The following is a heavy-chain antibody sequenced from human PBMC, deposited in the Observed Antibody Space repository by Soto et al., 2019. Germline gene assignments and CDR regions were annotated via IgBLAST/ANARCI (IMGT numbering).Heavy chain of an antibody. CDR3: ARDKITGLFDY. Sequence: SETLSLTCAVYGGSFIDYYLTRIRQPPGTGLEWIGEINHSGSTNYNPSLKSRVTISVDTSKNQFSLKLTSVTAADTAVYYCARDKITGLFDYWGQGTLVTVSS. V-gene: IGHV4-34*01. CDR1: GGSFIDYY. CDR2: INHSGST. J-gene: IGHJ4*02. D-gene: IGHD2-8*02.